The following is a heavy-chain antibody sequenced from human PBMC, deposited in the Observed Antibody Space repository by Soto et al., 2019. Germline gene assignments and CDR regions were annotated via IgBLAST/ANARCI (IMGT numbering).Heavy chain of an antibody. D-gene: IGHD6-13*01. J-gene: IGHJ6*03. CDR1: GYTFTSYG. V-gene: IGHV1-18*01. CDR3: ARDLGAAAGNYYYYMDV. CDR2: ISAYNGNT. Sequence: GASVKVSCKASGYTFTSYGISWVRQAPGQGLEWMGWISAYNGNTNYAQKHQSRVTMTTDTSTSTAHIELRSLRSDDTAVYYCARDLGAAAGNYYYYMDVWGKGTTVTVSS.